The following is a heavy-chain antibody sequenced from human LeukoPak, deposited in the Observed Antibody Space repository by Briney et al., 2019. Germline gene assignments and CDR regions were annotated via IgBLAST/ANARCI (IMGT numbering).Heavy chain of an antibody. CDR2: ISGSGGST. V-gene: IGHV3-23*01. D-gene: IGHD1-26*01. Sequence: GGSLRLSRAASGFTFSSYAMSWVRQAPGKGLEWVSAISGSGGSTYYADSVKGRSTISRDNSKNTLYLQMNSLRAEDTAVYYCAKDPRTRVTGSYYVGDYWGQGTLVTVSS. CDR3: AKDPRTRVTGSYYVGDY. J-gene: IGHJ4*02. CDR1: GFTFSSYA.